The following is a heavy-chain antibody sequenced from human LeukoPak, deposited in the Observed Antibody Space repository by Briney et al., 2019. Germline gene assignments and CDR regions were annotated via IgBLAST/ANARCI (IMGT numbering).Heavy chain of an antibody. CDR1: GGSISSYY. D-gene: IGHD6-19*01. CDR2: IYYSGST. Sequence: SETLSLTCTVSGGSISSYYWSWIRQPPGKGLEWIGYIYYSGSTNYNPSLKSRVTISVDTSKNQFSLKLSSVTAADTAVYYCARAGGQWLVTPFDYWGQGTLVTVSS. V-gene: IGHV4-59*01. CDR3: ARAGGQWLVTPFDY. J-gene: IGHJ4*02.